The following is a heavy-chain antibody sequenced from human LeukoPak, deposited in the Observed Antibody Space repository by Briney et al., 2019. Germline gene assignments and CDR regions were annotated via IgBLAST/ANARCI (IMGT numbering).Heavy chain of an antibody. V-gene: IGHV3-23*01. CDR3: AKVSASYYVGYFDY. D-gene: IGHD1-26*01. CDR2: IRDSGSST. Sequence: GGSLRLSCAASGFTFSRHAMSWVRQAPGKGLEWVSGIRDSGSSTFYADSVKGRFTISRDNSKNTLYLQMNSLRGEDTAIYYCAKVSASYYVGYFDYWGQGTLVTVSS. J-gene: IGHJ4*02. CDR1: GFTFSRHA.